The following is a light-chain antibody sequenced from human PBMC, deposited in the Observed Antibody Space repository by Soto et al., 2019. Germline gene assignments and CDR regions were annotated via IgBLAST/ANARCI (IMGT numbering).Light chain of an antibody. Sequence: DIQMTQSPSSLSASVGDRVTITCRASQGISNYLAWYQQKPGKVPKLLIYAASTLQSGVPSRFSGSGSGTDFTLTISSLQPEAVATYFCQQYNSAPPFTFGPGTKVDIK. CDR1: QGISNY. J-gene: IGKJ3*01. CDR2: AAS. V-gene: IGKV1-27*01. CDR3: QQYNSAPPFT.